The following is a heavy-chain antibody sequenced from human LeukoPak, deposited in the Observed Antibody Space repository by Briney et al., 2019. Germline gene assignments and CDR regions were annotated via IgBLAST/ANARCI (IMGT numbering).Heavy chain of an antibody. CDR3: AKRVHDY. J-gene: IGHJ4*02. Sequence: GGSLRLSCAASGFTFSSYAMSWVRQAPGKGLEWVSAISGSGSSTYYADSVRGRFTISRDNSRNTLYLELNSLRAEDTAVYYCAKRVHDYWGQGTLVTVSS. CDR1: GFTFSSYA. CDR2: ISGSGSST. V-gene: IGHV3-23*01.